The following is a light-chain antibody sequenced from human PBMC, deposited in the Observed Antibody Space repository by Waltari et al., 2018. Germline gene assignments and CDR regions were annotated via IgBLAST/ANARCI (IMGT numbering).Light chain of an antibody. CDR2: RNK. Sequence: QSVLTQPPSASGTPGQRVSISCSGSHANLGSNYLYWYQQFPGMAPKLLTYRNKRRPSGVPDRFSCSKFGTSASLAISGLRSEDEAVYYCASWDDSHYVFGTGTKVTVL. J-gene: IGLJ1*01. CDR1: HANLGSNY. CDR3: ASWDDSHYV. V-gene: IGLV1-47*01.